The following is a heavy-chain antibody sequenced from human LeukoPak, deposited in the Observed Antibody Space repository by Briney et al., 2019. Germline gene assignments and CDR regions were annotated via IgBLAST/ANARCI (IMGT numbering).Heavy chain of an antibody. Sequence: GGSLRLSWAASGFTFSNAWISWVRQAPGKGLDWVGRIKSKTDDGTTDYAAPVKGRFTISRDDSKNTLYLKMNSLKTEDTAVYYCTTDRDVFDAPKNSFDYWGQGTLVTVSS. CDR3: TTDRDVFDAPKNSFDY. V-gene: IGHV3-15*01. CDR2: IKSKTDDGTT. CDR1: GFTFSNAW. J-gene: IGHJ4*02. D-gene: IGHD1-7*01.